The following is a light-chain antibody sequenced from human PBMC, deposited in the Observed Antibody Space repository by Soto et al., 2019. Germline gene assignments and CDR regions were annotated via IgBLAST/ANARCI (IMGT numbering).Light chain of an antibody. J-gene: IGKJ2*01. CDR2: SAS. CDR1: QDINKF. CDR3: QQLKTYPYT. Sequence: IQLTQSPSSLSASVGDRVTITCRASQDINKFLAWFQLKPGKAPNRLIFSASTLQSAVTSRFSGGGSGTDFSLTSSSLQPEDFATYYCQQLKTYPYTFGQGTKLEIK. V-gene: IGKV1-9*01.